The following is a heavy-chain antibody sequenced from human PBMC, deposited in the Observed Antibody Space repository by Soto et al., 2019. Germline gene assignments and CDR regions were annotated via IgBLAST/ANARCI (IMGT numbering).Heavy chain of an antibody. D-gene: IGHD6-19*01. CDR3: ARGPYSSCWYPPSEAPKPFDY. CDR1: GGSFSGYY. Sequence: QVQLQQWGAGLLKPSETLSLTCAVYGGSFSGYYWSWIRQPPGKGLEWIGEINHSGSTNYNPSLKSRVTISVDTSKSQFSLKLSSVTAADTAVYYCARGPYSSCWYPPSEAPKPFDYWGQGTLVTVSS. V-gene: IGHV4-34*01. J-gene: IGHJ4*02. CDR2: INHSGST.